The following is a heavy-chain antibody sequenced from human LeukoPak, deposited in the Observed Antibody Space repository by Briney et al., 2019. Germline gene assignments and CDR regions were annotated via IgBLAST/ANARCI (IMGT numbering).Heavy chain of an antibody. CDR3: TKGGES. Sequence: PGGSLRLSCAASGFTISSYGMHWVRQAPGKGLEWLANIKEDGSEKYYVDSVRGRFTISRDNAKNSLYLQMSSLRAEDTAVYYCTKGGESWGQGTLVTVSS. J-gene: IGHJ5*02. D-gene: IGHD3-16*01. CDR1: GFTISSYG. V-gene: IGHV3-7*01. CDR2: IKEDGSEK.